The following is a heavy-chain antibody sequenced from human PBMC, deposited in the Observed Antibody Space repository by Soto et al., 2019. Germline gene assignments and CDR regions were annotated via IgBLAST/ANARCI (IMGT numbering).Heavy chain of an antibody. J-gene: IGHJ5*02. Sequence: GGSLRLSCVASGFTFSKSWMNWVRQAPGKGLQWVANINQDGSEKSYVDSVKGRFTISRDNARNSLFLQMDSPGVDDTAVYFCSRPYRSSRYFDPWGQGTLVTVSS. CDR2: INQDGSEK. CDR3: SRPYRSSRYFDP. CDR1: GFTFSKSW. D-gene: IGHD6-13*01. V-gene: IGHV3-7*01.